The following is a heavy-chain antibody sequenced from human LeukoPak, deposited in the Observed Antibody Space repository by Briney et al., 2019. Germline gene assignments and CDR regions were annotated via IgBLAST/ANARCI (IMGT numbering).Heavy chain of an antibody. J-gene: IGHJ4*02. Sequence: PGGSLRLSCAASGFTFSSYAMSWVRQAPGKGLEWVSGISGSGGSTYYADSVKGRFTISRDNPKNTLYLQMDSLRAEDTAVYYCAKDRITGTPYYFDYWGQGTLVTVSS. D-gene: IGHD1-20*01. V-gene: IGHV3-23*01. CDR3: AKDRITGTPYYFDY. CDR2: ISGSGGST. CDR1: GFTFSSYA.